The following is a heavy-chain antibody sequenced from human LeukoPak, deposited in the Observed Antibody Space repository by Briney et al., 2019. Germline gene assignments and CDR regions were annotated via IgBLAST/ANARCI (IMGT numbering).Heavy chain of an antibody. D-gene: IGHD3-22*01. CDR2: IWYDGSNK. CDR3: ATSITTIDRGDY. V-gene: IGHV3-33*01. CDR1: GFTFSSYG. Sequence: GGSLRLSCAASGFTFSSYGMHWVRQAPGKGLEWVAVIWYDGSNKYYADSVKGRFTISRDNSKNTLYLQMNSLRAEDTAVYYCATSITTIDRGDYWGQGTLVTVSS. J-gene: IGHJ4*02.